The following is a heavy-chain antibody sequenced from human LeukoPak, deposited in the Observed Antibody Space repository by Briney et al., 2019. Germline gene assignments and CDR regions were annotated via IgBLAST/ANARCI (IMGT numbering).Heavy chain of an antibody. CDR1: GFTFDNYN. Sequence: GGSLRLSCAASGFTFDNYNSQHTLQAPGKGLESVSLISGDGGSTYYADSVNRRFTISRDSSKHSLDLQMNSLRSQDTALYYCAKDDYRSSSVGMDVWGQGTTVTVSS. CDR2: ISGDGGST. D-gene: IGHD6-6*01. J-gene: IGHJ6*02. V-gene: IGHV3-43*02. CDR3: AKDDYRSSSVGMDV.